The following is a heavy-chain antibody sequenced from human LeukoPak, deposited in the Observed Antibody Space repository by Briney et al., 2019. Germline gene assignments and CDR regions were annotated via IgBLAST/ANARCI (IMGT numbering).Heavy chain of an antibody. CDR3: ARLPDCTSTNCYTHFDY. V-gene: IGHV4-38-2*01. CDR1: GYSVSSDYY. Sequence: PSETLSLTCAVSGYSVSSDYYWGWIRLPPGKGLEWIGSIYHSGSTDYNPSLKSRVTISVDTSKNQFSLKLSSVTAADTAVYYCARLPDCTSTNCYTHFDYWGQGTLVTVSS. D-gene: IGHD2-2*02. J-gene: IGHJ4*02. CDR2: IYHSGST.